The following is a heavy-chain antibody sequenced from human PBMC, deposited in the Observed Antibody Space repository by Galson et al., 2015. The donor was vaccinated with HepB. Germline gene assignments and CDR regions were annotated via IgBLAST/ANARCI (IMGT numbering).Heavy chain of an antibody. V-gene: IGHV7-4-1*02. Sequence: SVKVSCKASGYTFTSYAMNWVRQAPGQGLEWMGWINTNTGNPTYAQGFTGRFVFSLDTSVSTAYLQISSLKAEDTAVYYCAREGVIINGVPYYYGMDVWGQGTTVTVSS. D-gene: IGHD3-10*01. J-gene: IGHJ6*02. CDR3: AREGVIINGVPYYYGMDV. CDR2: INTNTGNP. CDR1: GYTFTSYA.